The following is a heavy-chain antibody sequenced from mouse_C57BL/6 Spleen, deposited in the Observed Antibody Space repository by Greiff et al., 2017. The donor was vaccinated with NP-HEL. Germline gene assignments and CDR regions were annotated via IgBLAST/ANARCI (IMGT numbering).Heavy chain of an antibody. CDR2: IYPRDGST. Sequence: VQLQQSDAELVKPGASVKISCKVSGYTFTDHTIHWMKQRHEQGLEWIGDIYPRDGSTKYNEKFKGKVTLTAVKSSSTAYMQINSLTYEDSAVYFCARRGGYDYGRFAYWGQGTLVTVSA. J-gene: IGHJ3*01. D-gene: IGHD2-4*01. V-gene: IGHV1-78*01. CDR1: GYTFTDHT. CDR3: ARRGGYDYGRFAY.